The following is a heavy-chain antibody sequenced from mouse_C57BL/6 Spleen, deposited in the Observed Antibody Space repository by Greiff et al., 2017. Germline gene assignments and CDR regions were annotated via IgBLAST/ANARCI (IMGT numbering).Heavy chain of an antibody. V-gene: IGHV1-69*01. CDR3: ARDYGSSRYAMDY. CDR1: GYTFTRYW. Sequence: VQLQQPGAELVMPGASVKLSCKASGYTFTRYWMHWVKQRPGQGLEWIGEIDPSDSYTNYNQKFKGKSTLTVDKSSSTAYMQLSSLTSEDSAVYDCARDYGSSRYAMDYWGQGTSVTVSS. J-gene: IGHJ4*01. D-gene: IGHD1-1*01. CDR2: IDPSDSYT.